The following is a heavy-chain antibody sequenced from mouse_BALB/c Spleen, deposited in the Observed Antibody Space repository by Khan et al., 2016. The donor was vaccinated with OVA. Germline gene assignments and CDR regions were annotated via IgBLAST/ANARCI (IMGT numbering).Heavy chain of an antibody. CDR3: ATSHNYGSGLDAMDY. CDR1: GYTFTSYW. J-gene: IGHJ4*01. Sequence: DLVKPGASVKLSCKASGYTFTSYWINWIKQRPGQGLEWIGRIDPGSGVTSYNEMFTGKATLTVDTTSSTAYMQLSSLSSEDSAVYFSATSHNYGSGLDAMDYWGRVTAVSVSS. CDR2: IDPGSGVT. V-gene: IGHV1S41*01. D-gene: IGHD1-1*01.